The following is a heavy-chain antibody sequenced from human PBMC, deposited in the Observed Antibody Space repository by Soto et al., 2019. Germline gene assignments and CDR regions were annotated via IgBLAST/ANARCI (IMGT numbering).Heavy chain of an antibody. Sequence: QVQLQESGPGLVKPSETLSLTCTVSGGSISSYYWSWIRQPPGKGLEWIGYIYYSGSTNYNPSLKSRXXIXVXKSKNQFSLKLSSVTAADTAVYYCARETPVADYFDYWGQGTLVTVSS. CDR3: ARETPVADYFDY. CDR1: GGSISSYY. D-gene: IGHD6-19*01. CDR2: IYYSGST. J-gene: IGHJ4*02. V-gene: IGHV4-59*01.